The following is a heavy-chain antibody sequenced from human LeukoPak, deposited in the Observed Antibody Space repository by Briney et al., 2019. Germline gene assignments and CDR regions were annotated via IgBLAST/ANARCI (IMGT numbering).Heavy chain of an antibody. J-gene: IGHJ5*02. CDR2: IHNGGAI. V-gene: IGHV4-59*11. CDR3: ARPRALGAEEFDP. CDR1: GGSLSGHF. Sequence: SETLSLTCSVSGGSLSGHFWNWIRQPPGKGLEWIGYIHNGGAISYNPSLKSRITISVDTPKNQFSLRLTSVTAADTGVYYCARPRALGAEEFDPWGQGTLVTVSS. D-gene: IGHD3-16*01.